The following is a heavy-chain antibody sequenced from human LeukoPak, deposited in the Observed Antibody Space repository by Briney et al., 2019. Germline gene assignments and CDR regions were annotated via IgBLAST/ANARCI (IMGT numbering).Heavy chain of an antibody. CDR2: IIPIFGTA. J-gene: IGHJ4*02. CDR3: ARGRGGYSSSWYGSQIGYFDY. Sequence: SVKVSCKASGGTFSSYAISWVRQAPGQGLEWMGGIIPIFGTANYAQKFQGRVTITTDESTSTAYMELSSLRSEDTAVYYCARGRGGYSSSWYGSQIGYFDYWGQGTLVTVSS. CDR1: GGTFSSYA. V-gene: IGHV1-69*05. D-gene: IGHD6-13*01.